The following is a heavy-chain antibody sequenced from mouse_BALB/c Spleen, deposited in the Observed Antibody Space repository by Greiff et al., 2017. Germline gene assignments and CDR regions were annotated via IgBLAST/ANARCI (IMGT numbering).Heavy chain of an antibody. CDR2: IYPGSGST. Sequence: QVQLQQSGAELVKPGASVKMSCKASGYTFTDYVISWVKQRTGQGLEWIGEIYPGSGSTYYNEKFKGKATLTADKSSNTAYMQLSSLTSEDSAVYFCARRGYGSSYFDYWGQGTTLTVSS. D-gene: IGHD1-1*01. J-gene: IGHJ2*01. CDR3: ARRGYGSSYFDY. CDR1: GYTFTDYV. V-gene: IGHV1-77*01.